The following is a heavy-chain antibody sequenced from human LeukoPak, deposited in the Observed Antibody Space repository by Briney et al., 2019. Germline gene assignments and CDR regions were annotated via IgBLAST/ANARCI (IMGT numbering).Heavy chain of an antibody. V-gene: IGHV3-30*18. D-gene: IGHD3-9*01. CDR1: GFTFSSYG. CDR2: ISYDGSNK. J-gene: IGHJ6*02. Sequence: GGSLRLSCAASGFTFSSYGMYWVRQAPGKGLEWVAVISYDGSNKYYADSVKGRFTISRDNSKNTLYLQMNSLRAEDTAVYYCAKGLYDILTGHYYYYYGMDVWGQGTTVTVSS. CDR3: AKGLYDILTGHYYYYYGMDV.